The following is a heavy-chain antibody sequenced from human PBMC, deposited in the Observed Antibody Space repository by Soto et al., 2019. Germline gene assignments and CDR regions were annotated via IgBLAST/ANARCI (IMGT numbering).Heavy chain of an antibody. J-gene: IGHJ4*02. V-gene: IGHV2-5*02. D-gene: IGHD5-12*01. Sequence: GPTHVNPTQTLTLTCAFSLFSLSTGRVGVGWFRLPPGRALEWLALIYWDDDKRYSPSLQRRLTITRDNSKNQVLLTMSNMDPVDTATYYCAHRPYGYKYYLDYWGQGTLVTVSS. CDR1: LFSLSTGRVG. CDR2: IYWDDDK. CDR3: AHRPYGYKYYLDY.